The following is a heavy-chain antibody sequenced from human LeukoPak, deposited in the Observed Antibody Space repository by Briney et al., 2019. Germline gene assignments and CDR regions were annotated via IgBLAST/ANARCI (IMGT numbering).Heavy chain of an antibody. Sequence: SETLSLTCTVSGGSISSSTYYWVWIRQPPGKGLEWIGNIYYTGSTRYNPSLRSRVSMSVDSSKNQFSLRLNSVTAADTAVYYCARHRASSGNYYGFLDYWGQRTLVTVSS. CDR2: IYYTGST. CDR3: ARHRASSGNYYGFLDY. CDR1: GGSISSSTYY. D-gene: IGHD1-26*01. J-gene: IGHJ4*02. V-gene: IGHV4-39*01.